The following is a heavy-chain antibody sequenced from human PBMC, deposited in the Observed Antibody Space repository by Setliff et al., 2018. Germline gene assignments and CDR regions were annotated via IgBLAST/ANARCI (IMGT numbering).Heavy chain of an antibody. CDR1: GWSFSGYY. D-gene: IGHD6-19*01. Sequence: SETLSLTCAVYGWSFSGYYWSWIRQPPGKGREWIGEINHSGGTNYNPSLKSRVTISVDTSKNKFSLKLSSVTAADTAVYYCARAIYSSGWYLRYYYYMDVWGKGTTVTVSS. J-gene: IGHJ6*03. CDR3: ARAIYSSGWYLRYYYYMDV. CDR2: INHSGGT. V-gene: IGHV4-34*01.